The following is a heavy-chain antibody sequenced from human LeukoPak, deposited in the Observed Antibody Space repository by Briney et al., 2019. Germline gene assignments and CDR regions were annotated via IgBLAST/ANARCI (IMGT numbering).Heavy chain of an antibody. J-gene: IGHJ5*02. CDR3: ARDPQEEEWFDP. V-gene: IGHV1-2*02. Sequence: ASVKVSCKASGYTFTGYYIHWVRQAPGQGLEWMGWINPNSGGTNYAQKFQGRVTMTRDTSISTAYMELSRLRSDDTAVYYCARDPQEEEWFDPWGQGTLVTVSS. CDR2: INPNSGGT. CDR1: GYTFTGYY.